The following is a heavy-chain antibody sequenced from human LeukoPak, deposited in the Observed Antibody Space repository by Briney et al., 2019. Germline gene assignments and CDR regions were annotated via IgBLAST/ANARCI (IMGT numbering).Heavy chain of an antibody. V-gene: IGHV1-69*05. CDR2: IIPIFGTA. Sequence: ASVKVSCKASGGTFSSYAISWVRQAPGQGLEWMGGIIPIFGTANYAQKFQGRVTITTDESTSTAYMELSSLRSEDTAVYYCARGHCSSTSCYHFDPWGQGTLVSVSS. J-gene: IGHJ5*02. D-gene: IGHD2-2*01. CDR1: GGTFSSYA. CDR3: ARGHCSSTSCYHFDP.